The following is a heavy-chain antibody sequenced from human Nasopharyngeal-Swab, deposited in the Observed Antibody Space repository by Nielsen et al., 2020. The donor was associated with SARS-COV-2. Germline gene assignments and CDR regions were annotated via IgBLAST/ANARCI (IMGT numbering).Heavy chain of an antibody. CDR3: ARGGLLYPSFFDY. J-gene: IGHJ4*02. Sequence: SETLSLTCTVSGGSISTYYWTWIRQSPGKGLEWIGYVFYTWSTFYNPSLKSRVAISVDTSNNQFSLKLTSVTAADTAVYFCARGGLLYPSFFDYWGQGTLTTVSS. V-gene: IGHV4-59*01. CDR2: VFYTWST. D-gene: IGHD2-8*01. CDR1: GGSISTYY.